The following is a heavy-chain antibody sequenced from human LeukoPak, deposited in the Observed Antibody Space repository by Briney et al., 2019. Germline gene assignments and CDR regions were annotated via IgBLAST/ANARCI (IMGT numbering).Heavy chain of an antibody. CDR1: GFTFSSYG. CDR3: AKARYGDYQDHLDY. V-gene: IGHV3-30*18. J-gene: IGHJ4*02. Sequence: GGSLRLSCAASGFTFSSYGMHWVRQAPGKGLEWVAVISYDGSNKYYADSVKGRFTISRDNSKNTLYLQMNSLRAEDTAVYYCAKARYGDYQDHLDYWGQGTLVTVSS. CDR2: ISYDGSNK. D-gene: IGHD4-17*01.